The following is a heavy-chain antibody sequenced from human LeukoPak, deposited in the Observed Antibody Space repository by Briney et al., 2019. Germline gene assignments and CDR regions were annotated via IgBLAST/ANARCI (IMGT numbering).Heavy chain of an antibody. J-gene: IGHJ5*02. D-gene: IGHD3-3*01. CDR3: ARGHYDFWSGYWFDP. CDR2: ISAYNGNT. Sequence: GASVKVSCKASGYTFTSYGISWVRQAPGQGLEWMGWISAYNGNTNYAQKLQGRVTMTIDTSTSTAYMELRSLRSDDTAVYYCARGHYDFWSGYWFDPWGQGTLVTVSS. CDR1: GYTFTSYG. V-gene: IGHV1-18*01.